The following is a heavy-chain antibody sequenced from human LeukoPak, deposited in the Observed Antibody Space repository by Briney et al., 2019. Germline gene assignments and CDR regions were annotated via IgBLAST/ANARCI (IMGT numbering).Heavy chain of an antibody. D-gene: IGHD3-16*01. V-gene: IGHV3-11*01. CDR1: SFTLGAWY. CDR2: ISNSGFAT. Sequence: GGSLRLSCTASSFTLGAWYMSWIRQAPGKGLEWVSYISNSGFATYYADSVKGRFTVSRDNAKNSLFLQMDSLRAEDTAVYFCARDFRNLGMDVWGKGTTVTVSS. CDR3: ARDFRNLGMDV. J-gene: IGHJ6*03.